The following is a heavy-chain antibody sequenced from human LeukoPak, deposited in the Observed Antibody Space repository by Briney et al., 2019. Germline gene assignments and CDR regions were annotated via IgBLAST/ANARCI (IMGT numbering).Heavy chain of an antibody. CDR1: GGSISVSGYY. Sequence: SETLSLTCTVSGGSISVSGYYWGWIRQPPGKGLEWIGSIFYTGSTYYNPSLKSRITISVAMSKNQFSLRLSSVTAADTAVYYCARLSGYSYGYIAYWGQGTLVTVSS. CDR2: IFYTGST. J-gene: IGHJ4*02. D-gene: IGHD5-18*01. V-gene: IGHV4-39*01. CDR3: ARLSGYSYGYIAY.